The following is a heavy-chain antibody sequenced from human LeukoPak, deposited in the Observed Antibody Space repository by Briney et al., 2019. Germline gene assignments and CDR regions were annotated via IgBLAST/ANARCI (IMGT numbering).Heavy chain of an antibody. CDR3: VKSSSSWSQFEYFQH. CDR1: GFTFSSYA. Sequence: GGSLRLSCSASGFTFSSYAMHWVRQAPGKGLEYVSAISSNGGSTYYADSVKGRFTISRDNSKNTLYLQMSSLRAEDTAVYYCVKSSSSWSQFEYFQHWGQGTLVTVSS. V-gene: IGHV3-64D*06. J-gene: IGHJ1*01. D-gene: IGHD6-13*01. CDR2: ISSNGGST.